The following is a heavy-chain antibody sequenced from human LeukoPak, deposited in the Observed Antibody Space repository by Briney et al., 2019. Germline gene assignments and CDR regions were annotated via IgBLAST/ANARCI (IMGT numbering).Heavy chain of an antibody. CDR2: FDPEDGET. CDR1: GYTLNELS. J-gene: IGHJ4*02. Sequence: ASVKVSCKVSGYTLNELSMHWVRQAPGKGLEWMGGFDPEDGETIYAQKFQGRVTMTEDTSTDTAYMELSSLRSEDTAVYYCAASRPLPQWLESDYWGQGTLVTVSS. V-gene: IGHV1-24*01. CDR3: AASRPLPQWLESDY. D-gene: IGHD6-19*01.